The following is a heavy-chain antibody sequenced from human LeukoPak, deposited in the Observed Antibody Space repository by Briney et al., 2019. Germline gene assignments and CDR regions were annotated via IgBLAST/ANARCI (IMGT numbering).Heavy chain of an antibody. CDR3: TRLVGNSWFVD. Sequence: SQTLSLTCALSGDIVSSSSVTCPWIRQSPSRGLEWLGRTYYRSKLYYDYAGSVKSRITINPDTSKNQFSLQLNSVTPEDTAVYYCTRLVGNSWFVDWGQGTLVTVS. D-gene: IGHD1-26*01. CDR2: TYYRSKLYY. V-gene: IGHV6-1*01. J-gene: IGHJ5*02. CDR1: GDIVSSSSVT.